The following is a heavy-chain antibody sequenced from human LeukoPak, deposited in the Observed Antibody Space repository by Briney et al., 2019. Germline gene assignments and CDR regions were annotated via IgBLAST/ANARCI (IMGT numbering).Heavy chain of an antibody. CDR2: ISAYNGNT. Sequence: ASVKVSCKASGYTFTSYGISLVRQAPGQGLEWMGWISAYNGNTNYAQKLQGRVTMTTDTSTSTAYMELRRLRSDDTAVYYCARAGGDNCLEGDDYWGQGTLVTVSS. V-gene: IGHV1-18*01. J-gene: IGHJ4*02. D-gene: IGHD1-1*01. CDR1: GYTFTSYG. CDR3: ARAGGDNCLEGDDY.